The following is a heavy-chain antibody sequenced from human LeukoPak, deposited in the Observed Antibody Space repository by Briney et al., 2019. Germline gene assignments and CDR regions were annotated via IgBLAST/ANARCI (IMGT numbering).Heavy chain of an antibody. V-gene: IGHV4-59*08. Sequence: SETLSLTCAVSRGSLSSYYRSWIRQPPGKGLEWIGYIYYSGSTNYNPSLKSRVTISVDTSKNQFSLKLSSVTAADTAVYYCARHTSTIVGVVIGISPWFDPWGQGTLVTVSS. D-gene: IGHD3-3*01. CDR3: ARHTSTIVGVVIGISPWFDP. J-gene: IGHJ5*02. CDR1: RGSLSSYY. CDR2: IYYSGST.